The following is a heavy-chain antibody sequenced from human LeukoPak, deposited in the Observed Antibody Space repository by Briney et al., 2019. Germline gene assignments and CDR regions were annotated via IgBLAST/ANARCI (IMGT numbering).Heavy chain of an antibody. V-gene: IGHV3-7*03. CDR3: ASSGSGSKNTYYYYGMDV. Sequence: GGSLRLSCAASGFTFSSYWMSWVRQAPGKGLEWVANIKQDGSEKYYVDSVKGRLTISRDNAKNSLYLQMNSLRAEDTAVYYCASSGSGSKNTYYYYGMDVWGKGTTVTVSS. D-gene: IGHD3-10*01. J-gene: IGHJ6*04. CDR2: IKQDGSEK. CDR1: GFTFSSYW.